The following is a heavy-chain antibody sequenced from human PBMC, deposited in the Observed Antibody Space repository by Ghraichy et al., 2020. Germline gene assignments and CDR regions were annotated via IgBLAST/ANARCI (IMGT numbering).Heavy chain of an antibody. D-gene: IGHD2-8*01. CDR2: ISYDGSNK. Sequence: LSLTCAASGFTFSSYGMHWVRQAPGKGLEWVAVISYDGSNKYYADSVKGRFTISRDNSKNTLYLQMNSLRAEDTALYYCAKDLMVNALRGYYYGMDVWGQGTTVTVSS. V-gene: IGHV3-30*18. CDR3: AKDLMVNALRGYYYGMDV. J-gene: IGHJ6*02. CDR1: GFTFSSYG.